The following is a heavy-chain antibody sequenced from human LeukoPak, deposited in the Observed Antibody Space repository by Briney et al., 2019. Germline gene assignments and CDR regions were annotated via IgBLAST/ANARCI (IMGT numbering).Heavy chain of an antibody. D-gene: IGHD6-13*01. Sequence: GGSLRLSCAASGFTFSSYWMSWVRQAPGKGLEWVANIKQDGSEKYYVDSVKGRFTISRDNAKNSLYLQLNSLRAEDTAVYYCARDPAAGYYGMDVWGQGTTVTVS. J-gene: IGHJ6*02. CDR3: ARDPAAGYYGMDV. CDR1: GFTFSSYW. V-gene: IGHV3-7*01. CDR2: IKQDGSEK.